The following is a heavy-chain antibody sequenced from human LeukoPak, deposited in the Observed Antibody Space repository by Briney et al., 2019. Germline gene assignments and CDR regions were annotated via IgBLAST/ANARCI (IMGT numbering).Heavy chain of an antibody. D-gene: IGHD4-17*01. V-gene: IGHV3-48*01. Sequence: GGSLRLSCAASGFTFSSYSMNWVRQAPGKGLEWVSYISSSSTIYYADSAKGRFTISRDNAKNSLYLQMNSLRAEDTAVYYCARGEGYGDYPGRVESMDDYWGQGTLVTVSS. CDR2: ISSSSTI. J-gene: IGHJ4*02. CDR3: ARGEGYGDYPGRVESMDDY. CDR1: GFTFSSYS.